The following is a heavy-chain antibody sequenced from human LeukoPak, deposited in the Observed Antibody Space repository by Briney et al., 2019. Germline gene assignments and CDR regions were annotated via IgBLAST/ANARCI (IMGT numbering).Heavy chain of an antibody. V-gene: IGHV3-11*04. J-gene: IGHJ3*02. D-gene: IGHD5-18*01. CDR1: GFTFSDYY. CDR3: ALELGYGPLDI. CDR2: ISSSGSTI. Sequence: PGGSLRLSCAASGFTFSDYYMSWIRQAPGKGLEWVSYISSSGSTIYYAGSVKGRFTISRDNAKISLYLQMNSLRAEDTAVYYCALELGYGPLDIWGQGTMVTVSS.